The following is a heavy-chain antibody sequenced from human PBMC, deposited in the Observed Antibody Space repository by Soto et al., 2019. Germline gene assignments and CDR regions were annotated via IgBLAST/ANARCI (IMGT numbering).Heavy chain of an antibody. V-gene: IGHV3-48*03. CDR3: AGEHVLMFASYYAFNV. J-gene: IGHJ3*01. CDR2: IATGGDRI. CDR1: GFALDTYD. Sequence: EEQLVGSGGDLVQPGGSLRLSCTSSGFALDTYDMNWVRLGPGKDLEWISHIATGGDRIYYADSVKGRFTISRDNARNSLYLQMTSLRDDDTALYYCAGEHVLMFASYYAFNVWGQGTVVTVSS. D-gene: IGHD2-21*01.